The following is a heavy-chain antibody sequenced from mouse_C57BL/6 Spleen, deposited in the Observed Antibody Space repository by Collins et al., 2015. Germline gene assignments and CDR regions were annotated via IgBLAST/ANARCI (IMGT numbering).Heavy chain of an antibody. CDR1: GYTFTDYE. D-gene: IGHD2-3*01. V-gene: IGHV1-15*01. Sequence: QVQLQQSGAELVRPGASVTLSCKASGYTFTDYEMHWVKQTPVHGLEWIGAIDPETGGTAYNQKFKGKATLTADKSSSTAYMELRSLTSEASAVYYCTRGGRIDGYYVYAMDYWGQGTSVTVSS. CDR2: IDPETGGT. CDR3: TRGGRIDGYYVYAMDY. J-gene: IGHJ4*01.